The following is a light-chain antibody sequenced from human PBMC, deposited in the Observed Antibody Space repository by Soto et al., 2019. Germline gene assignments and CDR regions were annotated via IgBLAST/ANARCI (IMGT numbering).Light chain of an antibody. Sequence: DIQMTQSPSSVSASVGDTVTITCRASQVISAWLAWYQQKPGRAPKLLIYKGTNLQVGVPPRFSGSGSGTEFILTINGLQPDDFATYFCQQFKSGTWTFGQGTKVEVK. J-gene: IGKJ1*01. CDR1: QVISAW. CDR2: KGT. V-gene: IGKV1-12*01. CDR3: QQFKSGTWT.